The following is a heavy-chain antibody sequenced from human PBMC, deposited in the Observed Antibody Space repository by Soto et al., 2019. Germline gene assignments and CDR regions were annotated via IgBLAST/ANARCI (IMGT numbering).Heavy chain of an antibody. CDR1: GYTFTSYA. Sequence: QVQLVQSGAEEKKPGASVKVSCKASGYTFTSYAMHWVRQAPGQRLEWMGWINAGNGNTKYSQKFQGRVTITRDTSASTAYMELSSLRSEDTAVYYCARDSVAGTTFDYWGQGTLVTVSS. J-gene: IGHJ4*02. CDR3: ARDSVAGTTFDY. D-gene: IGHD6-19*01. V-gene: IGHV1-3*05. CDR2: INAGNGNT.